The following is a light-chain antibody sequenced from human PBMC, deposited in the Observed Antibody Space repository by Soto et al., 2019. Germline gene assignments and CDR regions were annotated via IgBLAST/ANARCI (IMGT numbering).Light chain of an antibody. V-gene: IGLV2-23*02. CDR3: CSYAGSGTWV. J-gene: IGLJ3*02. CDR2: DVS. Sequence: QSALTQPRSVSGSPGQSVTISCTGTNGDIANYNFVSWYQQHPGKAPKVMIYDVSKRPSGVSNRFSGSKSGNTASLTISGLQAEDEADYYCCSYAGSGTWVFGGGTKLTVL. CDR1: NGDIANYNF.